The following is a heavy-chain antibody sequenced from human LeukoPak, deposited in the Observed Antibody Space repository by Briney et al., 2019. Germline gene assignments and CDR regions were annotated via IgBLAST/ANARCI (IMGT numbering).Heavy chain of an antibody. V-gene: IGHV1-46*01. CDR1: GYTFTSYY. CDR2: IEPSGGST. Sequence: ASVKVSCKASGYTFTSYYMHWVRQAPGQGLEWRGIIEPSGGSTSYAQKFQGRVTMTRDTSTSTVYMELSSLRSEDTAVYYCARAAESNAFDIWGQGTMVTVSS. J-gene: IGHJ3*02. CDR3: ARAAESNAFDI.